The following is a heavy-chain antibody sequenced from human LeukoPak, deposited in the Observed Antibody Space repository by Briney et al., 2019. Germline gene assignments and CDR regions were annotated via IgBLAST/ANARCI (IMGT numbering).Heavy chain of an antibody. CDR2: IYHSGST. Sequence: PSETLSLTCTVSGGSVSSTYYYWGWIRQPPGKGLEWIGYIYHSGSTYYSPSLKSRVTMSVDRSKNQFSLKLSSVTAADTAMYYCARAGYYDSSGYFSFYFDRWGQGTLVTVSS. CDR3: ARAGYYDSSGYFSFYFDR. D-gene: IGHD3-22*01. V-gene: IGHV4-39*07. CDR1: GGSVSSTYYY. J-gene: IGHJ4*02.